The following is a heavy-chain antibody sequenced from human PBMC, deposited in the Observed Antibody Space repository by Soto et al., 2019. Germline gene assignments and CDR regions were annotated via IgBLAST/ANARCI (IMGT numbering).Heavy chain of an antibody. CDR1: GFTFSSYA. CDR2: ISYDGSNK. CDR3: ARLAAAGN. J-gene: IGHJ4*02. V-gene: IGHV3-30-3*01. Sequence: QVQLVESGGGVVQPGRSLRLSCAASGFTFSSYAMHWVRQAPGKGLEWVAVISYDGSNKYYADSVKGRFTISRDNSKNTLYLQMNSLRAEDTAVYYCARLAAAGNWGQGTLVTVSS. D-gene: IGHD6-13*01.